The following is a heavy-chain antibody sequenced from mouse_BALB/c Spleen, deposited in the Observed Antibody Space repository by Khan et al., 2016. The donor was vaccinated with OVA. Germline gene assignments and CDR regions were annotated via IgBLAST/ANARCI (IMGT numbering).Heavy chain of an antibody. CDR2: INPSNGYT. D-gene: IGHD2-5*01. CDR3: VRDGAYHRNNGWFAY. V-gene: IGHV1-4*01. J-gene: IGHJ3*01. Sequence: VQLVESGAELARPGASVKMSCKASGYTFTSYTIHWIKLRPGQGLEWIGFINPSNGYTNYNQKFKDKATLTVDKSSTTVYMQLSSLTSDDSAVYNCVRDGAYHRNNGWFAYWGQGTLVTVSA. CDR1: GYTFTSYT.